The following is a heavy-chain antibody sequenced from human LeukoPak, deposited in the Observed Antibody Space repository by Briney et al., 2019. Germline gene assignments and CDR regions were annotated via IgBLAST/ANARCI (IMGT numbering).Heavy chain of an antibody. CDR2: IYHSGST. D-gene: IGHD5-18*01. V-gene: IGHV4-30-2*01. CDR3: ARGWEDSYGSSYYFDY. Sequence: PSETLSLTCAVSGGSISSGGYSWSWIRQPPGKGLEWIGYIYHSGSTYYNPSLKSRVTISVDRSKNQFSLKLSSVTAADTAVYYCARGWEDSYGSSYYFDYWGQGTLVTVSS. J-gene: IGHJ4*02. CDR1: GGSISSGGYS.